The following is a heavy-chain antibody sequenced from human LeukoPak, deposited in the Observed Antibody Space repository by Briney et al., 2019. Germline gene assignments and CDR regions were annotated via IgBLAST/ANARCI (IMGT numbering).Heavy chain of an antibody. V-gene: IGHV3-48*03. CDR1: GFTFSSYE. J-gene: IGHJ4*02. CDR2: ISGSGSTI. D-gene: IGHD2-15*01. CDR3: ARDGPSRYCSGGSCAVDY. Sequence: PGGSLKLSXAASGFTFSSYEMNWVRQAPGKGLEWVSYISGSGSTIYYADSVKGRFTISRDNAKNSLYLQMNSLRAEDTAVYYCARDGPSRYCSGGSCAVDYWGQGTLVTVSS.